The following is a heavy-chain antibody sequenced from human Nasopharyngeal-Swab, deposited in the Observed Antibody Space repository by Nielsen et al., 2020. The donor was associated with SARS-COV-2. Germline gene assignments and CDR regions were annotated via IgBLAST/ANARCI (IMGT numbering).Heavy chain of an antibody. V-gene: IGHV3-21*01. J-gene: IGHJ4*02. CDR2: ISSSSSYI. CDR1: GFTFSSYR. CDR3: ARDPPHFQPLYYFDY. Sequence: GESLKISCAASGFTFSSYRMNWVRQAPGKGLEWVPSISSSSSYIFYADSVKGRFTISRDNAKSSLYLQMNSLRAEDTAMYYCARDPPHFQPLYYFDYWGQGTLVTVSS. D-gene: IGHD2-2*01.